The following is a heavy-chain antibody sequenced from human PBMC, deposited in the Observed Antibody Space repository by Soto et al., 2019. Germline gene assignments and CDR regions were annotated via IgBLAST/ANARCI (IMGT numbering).Heavy chain of an antibody. CDR1: GGSFSFYY. CDR3: ARGGSGYCSGGSCYRLNYYYYGMDV. D-gene: IGHD2-15*01. J-gene: IGHJ6*01. Sequence: PSETLSVTCAFSGGSFSFYYWNWIRQPPGKEPALSARLNHSGSTNYNPSLKSRVTISVDTSKNQFSLKLSSVTAADTAVYYCARGGSGYCSGGSCYRLNYYYYGMDVWGQGTTVTVSS. V-gene: IGHV4-34*01. CDR2: LNHSGST.